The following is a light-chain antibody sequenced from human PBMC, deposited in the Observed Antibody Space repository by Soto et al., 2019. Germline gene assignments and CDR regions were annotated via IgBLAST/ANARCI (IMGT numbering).Light chain of an antibody. CDR2: DAS. CDR3: QQYAYSLS. J-gene: IGKJ5*01. Sequence: EIVLTQSPATLSLSPGDRATLSCGASQSISSNSLAWYQQRPGLAPRLLIYDASSRATGIPDRFSGSGSGTDFTLTISILEPEDFAVYYCQQYAYSLSFGQGTRLEIK. V-gene: IGKV3D-20*01. CDR1: QSISSNS.